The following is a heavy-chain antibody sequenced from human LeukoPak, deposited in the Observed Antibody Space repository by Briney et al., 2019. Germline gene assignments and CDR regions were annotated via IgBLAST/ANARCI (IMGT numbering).Heavy chain of an antibody. CDR2: ISSSSSTI. D-gene: IGHD1-26*01. CDR1: GFTFSSYS. V-gene: IGHV3-48*01. CDR3: ARGSGSYSFNLLGFDP. Sequence: GGSLRLSCADSGFTFSSYSMNWVRQAPGKGLEWVSYISSSSSTIYDADSVKGRFTISRDNAKNSLYLQMNSLRAEDTAVYYCARGSGSYSFNLLGFDPWGQGTLVTVSS. J-gene: IGHJ5*02.